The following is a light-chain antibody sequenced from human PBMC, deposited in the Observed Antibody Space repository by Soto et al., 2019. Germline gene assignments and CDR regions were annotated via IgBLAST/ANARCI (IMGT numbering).Light chain of an antibody. CDR2: GAS. V-gene: IGKV3-15*01. J-gene: IGKJ5*01. Sequence: EIVMTQSPATLSVSPGERATLSCRASEGVINNLAWYQQKPGQAPRLLIYGASTRATGVPARFSGRGSGTEFTLTISSLQSEDFAVYYCQQYNDWPITFGQGTRLEIK. CDR3: QQYNDWPIT. CDR1: EGVINN.